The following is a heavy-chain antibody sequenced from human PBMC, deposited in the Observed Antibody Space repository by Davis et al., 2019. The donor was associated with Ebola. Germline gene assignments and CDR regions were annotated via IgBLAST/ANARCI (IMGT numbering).Heavy chain of an antibody. CDR1: GYTFTSYA. CDR3: AFGFCSGGSCPRGNY. V-gene: IGHV1-3*01. J-gene: IGHJ4*02. CDR2: INAGNGNT. Sequence: AASVKASCKASGYTFTSYAMHWVRQAPGQRLEWMGWINAGNGNTKYSQKFQGRVAISRDTSANTAYLDLSSLRSEDTAVYYCAFGFCSGGSCPRGNYWGQGTLVTVSS. D-gene: IGHD2-15*01.